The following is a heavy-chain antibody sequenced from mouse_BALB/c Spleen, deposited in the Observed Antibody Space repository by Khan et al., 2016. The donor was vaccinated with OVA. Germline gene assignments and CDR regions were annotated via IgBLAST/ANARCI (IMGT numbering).Heavy chain of an antibody. CDR1: GYSITSDYA. D-gene: IGHD2-3*01. CDR3: ARDGSRYNYAMDY. J-gene: IGHJ4*01. CDR2: ISYCGST. Sequence: VQLKESGPGLVKPSQSLSLTCTVTGYSITSDYAWNWIRQFPGNTLEWMGYISYCGSTSYNPSLKSRISITRDTSKNQFILQLNSVTTEDTATYYCARDGSRYNYAMDYWGQGTSVTVSS. V-gene: IGHV3-2*02.